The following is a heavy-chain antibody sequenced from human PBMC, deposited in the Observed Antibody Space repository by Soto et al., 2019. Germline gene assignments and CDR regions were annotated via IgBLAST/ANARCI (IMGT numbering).Heavy chain of an antibody. V-gene: IGHV4-59*01. CDR2: IYYSGST. CDR3: AREGRHGMDV. Sequence: SETLSLTCTVSGGSIGSYYWSWIRQPPGKGLEWIGYIYYSGSTNYNPSLKSRVTISVDTSKNQFSLKLSSVTAADTAVYYCAREGRHGMDVWGQGTTVTVSS. J-gene: IGHJ6*02. CDR1: GGSIGSYY.